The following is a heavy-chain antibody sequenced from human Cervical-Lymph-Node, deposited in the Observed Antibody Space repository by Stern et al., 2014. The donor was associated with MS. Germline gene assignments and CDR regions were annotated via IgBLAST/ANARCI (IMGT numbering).Heavy chain of an antibody. Sequence: EVQLVESGGGLVQPGQSLRLSCAASGFTFTDYGMTWVRLLPGKGLEWVSSISRSSSYTYYADAVKGRFTISRDNDQNSLHLQMNSLGVGDTALYYCAREWSWFGESRLDFWGQGILVTVSP. J-gene: IGHJ4*02. CDR1: GFTFTDYG. D-gene: IGHD3-10*01. CDR3: AREWSWFGESRLDF. CDR2: ISRSSSYT. V-gene: IGHV3-21*02.